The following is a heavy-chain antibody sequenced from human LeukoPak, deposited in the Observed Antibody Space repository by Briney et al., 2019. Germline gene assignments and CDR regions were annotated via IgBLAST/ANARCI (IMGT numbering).Heavy chain of an antibody. CDR2: IFHSGST. CDR1: GGSISSSSYY. CDR3: ARLTPSYSSSNPWFDP. Sequence: SETLSLTCTVSGGSISSSSYYWGWIRQPPGKGLEWIGSIFHSGSTYYNPSLKSRVTISVDTSKNHFSLRLNSVTAADTAVYYCARLTPSYSSSNPWFDPWGQGTLVTVSS. J-gene: IGHJ5*02. D-gene: IGHD6-6*01. V-gene: IGHV4-39*02.